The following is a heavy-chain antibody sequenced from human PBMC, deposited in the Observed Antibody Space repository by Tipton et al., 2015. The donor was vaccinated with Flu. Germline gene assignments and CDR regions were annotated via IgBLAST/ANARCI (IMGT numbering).Heavy chain of an antibody. CDR3: ARCTSVHYYGMDV. J-gene: IGHJ6*02. V-gene: IGHV4-30-2*01. CDR2: IYHSGSP. Sequence: LSCVVSGGSISSGGYCWSWIRQPPGKGLEWIGHIYHSGSPHYNASLKSRVTISVDRSKNHYSLNLTSVTAADTAVYYCARCTSVHYYGMDVWGQGTTVSVSS. CDR1: GGSISSGGYC. D-gene: IGHD2-8*01.